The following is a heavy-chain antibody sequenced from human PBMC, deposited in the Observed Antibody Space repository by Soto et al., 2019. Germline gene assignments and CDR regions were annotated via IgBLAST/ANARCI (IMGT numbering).Heavy chain of an antibody. D-gene: IGHD5-18*01. Sequence: PSETLSLTCAVYGGSSSAYYWTWIRQPPGKGLEWIGEINQSGRTNCNPSLKRGDTMSVDTAKNQISLKLSSVTAPVTSVYYCASASNKRGNSDGPDFWGQGIPVT. CDR1: GGSSSAYY. V-gene: IGHV4-34*01. CDR2: INQSGRT. J-gene: IGHJ4*02. CDR3: ASASNKRGNSDGPDF.